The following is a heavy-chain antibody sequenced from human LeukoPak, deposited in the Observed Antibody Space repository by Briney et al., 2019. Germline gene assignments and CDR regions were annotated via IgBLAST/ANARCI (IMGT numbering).Heavy chain of an antibody. D-gene: IGHD2-21*01. V-gene: IGHV4-31*03. CDR2: IYYSGST. J-gene: IGHJ6*02. CDR3: ARDFPYCGGDCYPSGMDV. CDR1: GGSISSGGYY. Sequence: SQTLSLTCTVSGGSISSGGYYWSWLRQHPGKGLEWIGYIYYSGSTYYNPSLKSRVTISVDTSKNQFSLKLSSVTAADTAVYYCARDFPYCGGDCYPSGMDVWGQGTTVTVSS.